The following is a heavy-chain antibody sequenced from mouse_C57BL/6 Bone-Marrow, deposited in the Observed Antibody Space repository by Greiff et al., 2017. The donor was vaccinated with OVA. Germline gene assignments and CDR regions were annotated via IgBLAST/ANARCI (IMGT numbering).Heavy chain of an antibody. D-gene: IGHD3-2*02. CDR2: IDPETGGT. CDR3: TRGSSGYNY. Sequence: LVESGAELVRPGASVTLSCKASGYTFTDYEMHRVKQTPVHGLEWIGAIDPETGGTAYNQKFKGKAILTADKSSSTAYMELRSLTSEDSAVYYCTRGSSGYNYWGQGTTLAVSS. J-gene: IGHJ2*01. CDR1: GYTFTDYE. V-gene: IGHV1-15*01.